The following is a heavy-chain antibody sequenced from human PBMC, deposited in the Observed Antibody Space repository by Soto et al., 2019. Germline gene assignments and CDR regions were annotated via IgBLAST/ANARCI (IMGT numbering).Heavy chain of an antibody. CDR3: ARDPSEGRVGNWFES. D-gene: IGHD2-2*01. CDR2: ISSSTSYV. CDR1: GFTCSRYG. Sequence: RWSLRLSCAASGFTCSRYGMNWLRQAPGKGLEWVASISSSTSYVYYADSVKGRFSTSRDNAKNILYLEMYALRTEDTAVYYCARDPSEGRVGNWFESWGQGTLVTVSS. J-gene: IGHJ5*01. V-gene: IGHV3-21*01.